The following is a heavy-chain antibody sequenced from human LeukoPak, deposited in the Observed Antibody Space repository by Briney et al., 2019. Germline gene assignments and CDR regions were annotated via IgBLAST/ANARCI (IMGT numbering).Heavy chain of an antibody. D-gene: IGHD6-13*01. J-gene: IGHJ3*02. Sequence: GGSLRLSWAAAGFTFSTYAMSWVRQAPGKGLEWVSDNSGSAGTTYYADSVTGQFNISRDNSKNTLDLQMNSLRAEDTAIYFCAKVFALGIPAGNAFDIWGQGTMVTVSS. CDR2: NSGSAGTT. CDR1: GFTFSTYA. V-gene: IGHV3-23*01. CDR3: AKVFALGIPAGNAFDI.